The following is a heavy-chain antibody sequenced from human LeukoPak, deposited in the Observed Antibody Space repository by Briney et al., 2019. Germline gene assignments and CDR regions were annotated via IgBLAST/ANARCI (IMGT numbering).Heavy chain of an antibody. Sequence: SETLSLTCTVSGYSISSGYYWGWIRQPPGKGLEWIGSIYHSGSTYYNPSLKSRVTISVDTSKNQFSLKLSSVTAADTAVYYCARLSIRGEGSILVDPWGQGTLVTVSS. CDR1: GYSISSGYY. J-gene: IGHJ5*02. D-gene: IGHD6-13*01. CDR3: ARLSIRGEGSILVDP. V-gene: IGHV4-38-2*02. CDR2: IYHSGST.